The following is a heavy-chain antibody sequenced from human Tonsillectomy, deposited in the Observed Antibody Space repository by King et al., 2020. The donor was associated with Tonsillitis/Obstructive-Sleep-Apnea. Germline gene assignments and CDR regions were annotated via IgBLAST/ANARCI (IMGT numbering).Heavy chain of an antibody. J-gene: IGHJ6*03. CDR3: ARVGRIAGRPLSLYYYYYMYV. V-gene: IGHV3-11*01. CDR1: GFTFSDYY. Sequence: VQLVESGGGLVKPGGSLRVSCAASGFTFSDYYMSWIRQAPGKGLEWVSKISRSGSNIYYADFVKGRFTISRDNAKNSLYLQINSLRADDTAVYYCARVGRIAGRPLSLYYYYYMYVWGTGTTVTVSS. CDR2: ISRSGSNI. D-gene: IGHD6-6*01.